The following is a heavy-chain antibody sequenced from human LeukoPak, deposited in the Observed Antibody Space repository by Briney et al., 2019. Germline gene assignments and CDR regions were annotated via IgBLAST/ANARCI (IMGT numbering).Heavy chain of an antibody. CDR3: ARGRDGYILDAFDI. V-gene: IGHV4-34*01. J-gene: IGHJ3*02. CDR2: INHSGST. D-gene: IGHD5-24*01. Sequence: PSETLSLTCAVYGGSFSGYYWSWIRQPPGKGLEWIGEINHSGSTNYNPSLKSRVTISVDTSKNQFSLKLSSVTAADTAVYYCARGRDGYILDAFDIWGQGTMVTVSS. CDR1: GGSFSGYY.